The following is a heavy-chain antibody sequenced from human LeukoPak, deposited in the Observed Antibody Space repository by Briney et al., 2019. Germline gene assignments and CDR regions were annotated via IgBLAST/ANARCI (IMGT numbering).Heavy chain of an antibody. J-gene: IGHJ5*02. D-gene: IGHD2-15*01. CDR3: ARAATRIVVVVAEAFDP. CDR2: ISSSSSYI. CDR1: GVTFSSYS. Sequence: AGGSLRLSLAASGVTFSSYSMNWVRQAPGKGLEWVSSISSSSSYIYYADSVKGRFTISRDNAKNSLYLQINSLRAEDTAVYYCARAATRIVVVVAEAFDPWGQGTLVTVSS. V-gene: IGHV3-21*01.